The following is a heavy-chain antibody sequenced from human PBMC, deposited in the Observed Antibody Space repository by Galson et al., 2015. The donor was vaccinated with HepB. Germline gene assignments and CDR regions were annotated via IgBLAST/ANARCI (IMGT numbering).Heavy chain of an antibody. J-gene: IGHJ6*03. Sequence: QSGAEVKKPGESLRISCKGSGYSFTSYWISWVRQMSGKGLEWMGRIDPSDSYTNYSPSFQGHVTISADKSISTAYLQWSSLKASDTAMYYCAISSSSTYYYYYMDVWGKGTTVTVSS. CDR2: IDPSDSYT. V-gene: IGHV5-10-1*01. D-gene: IGHD6-6*01. CDR3: AISSSSTYYYYYMDV. CDR1: GYSFTSYW.